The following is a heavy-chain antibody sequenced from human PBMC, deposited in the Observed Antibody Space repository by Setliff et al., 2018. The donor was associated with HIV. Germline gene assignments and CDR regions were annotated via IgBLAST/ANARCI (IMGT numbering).Heavy chain of an antibody. CDR3: ARDRGSGWSEYYFDY. V-gene: IGHV3-30*02. D-gene: IGHD6-13*01. Sequence: VGSLRLSCAASGFTFTSYGMHWVRQAPGKGLEWVAFIRFDGDSKYYADSVKGRFTISRDNSKNTVYLQMSNVRPQDTAIYYCARDRGSGWSEYYFDYWGQGTLVTVSS. CDR2: IRFDGDSK. CDR1: GFTFTSYG. J-gene: IGHJ4*02.